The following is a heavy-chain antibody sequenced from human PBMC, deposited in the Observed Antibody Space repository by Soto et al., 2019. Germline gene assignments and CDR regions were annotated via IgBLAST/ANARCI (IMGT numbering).Heavy chain of an antibody. CDR2: ISTTSITI. CDR3: ARSIAGAARFKKYYMDV. Sequence: EVQLVESGGGLAQPGGSLRLSCAASGFTLSTYSMNWVRQAPGKGLEWVSYISTTSITIYYADSVKGRFTISRDNAKNSLFLQMNSLRAEDTAVYYCARSIAGAARFKKYYMDVWGTGTTVTVSS. D-gene: IGHD6-13*01. J-gene: IGHJ6*03. CDR1: GFTLSTYS. V-gene: IGHV3-48*01.